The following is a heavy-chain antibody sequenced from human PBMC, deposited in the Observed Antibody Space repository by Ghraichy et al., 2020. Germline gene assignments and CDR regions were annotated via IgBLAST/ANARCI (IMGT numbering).Heavy chain of an antibody. D-gene: IGHD2-2*01. J-gene: IGHJ6*02. CDR2: ISASSTFI. CDR3: ARDYSTGCYELYCGLDV. V-gene: IGHV3-21*01. Sequence: GGSLRLSCEASGFTFSSYSMNWVRQAPGKGLEWVSSISASSTFIYYADSVKGRFTISRDNAKNSLYLQMNNLRAEDTAVYYCARDYSTGCYELYCGLDVWGQGTTVTVSS. CDR1: GFTFSSYS.